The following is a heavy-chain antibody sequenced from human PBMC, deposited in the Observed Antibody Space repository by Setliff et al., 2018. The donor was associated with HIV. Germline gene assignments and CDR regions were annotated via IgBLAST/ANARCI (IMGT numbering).Heavy chain of an antibody. CDR1: GGSISSGGYY. D-gene: IGHD3-3*01. CDR3: ARGLSIFGVATPGFYSFMDV. V-gene: IGHV4-61*08. Sequence: SETLSLTCTVSGGSISSGGYYWSWIRQHPGKGLEWIGYIYYSGSTYYNPSLKSRVSISLDTSKKQVSLKLNSVTAADTAVYYCARGLSIFGVATPGFYSFMDVWGKGTTVTVSS. J-gene: IGHJ6*03. CDR2: IYYSGST.